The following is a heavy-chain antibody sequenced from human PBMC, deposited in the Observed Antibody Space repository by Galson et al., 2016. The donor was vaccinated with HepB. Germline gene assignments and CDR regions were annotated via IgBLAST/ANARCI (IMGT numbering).Heavy chain of an antibody. Sequence: SVKVSCKASGFTFSSSAVQWVRQTRGQRLEWIGWIVVGSGDTNSAQKFRERVTITRDMSTSTAYMELSSLRSEDTAVYYCARVNRWGGLVDALWYWGKGTTVIVSS. CDR1: GFTFSSSA. CDR2: IVVGSGDT. D-gene: IGHD2-8*01. J-gene: IGHJ6*03. V-gene: IGHV1-58*01. CDR3: ARVNRWGGLVDALWY.